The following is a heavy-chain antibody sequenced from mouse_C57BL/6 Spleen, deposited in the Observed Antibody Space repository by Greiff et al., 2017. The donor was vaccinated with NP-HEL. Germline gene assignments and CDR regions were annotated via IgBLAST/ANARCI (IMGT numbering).Heavy chain of an antibody. Sequence: QVQLQQSGAELVRPGTSVKVSCKASGYAFTNYLIEWVKQRPGQGLEWIGVINPGSGGTNYNEKFKGKATLTADKSSSTAYMQLSSLTSEDSAVYFCARSDGTDFDYWGQGTTLTVSS. CDR2: INPGSGGT. J-gene: IGHJ2*01. D-gene: IGHD3-3*01. V-gene: IGHV1-54*01. CDR3: ARSDGTDFDY. CDR1: GYAFTNYL.